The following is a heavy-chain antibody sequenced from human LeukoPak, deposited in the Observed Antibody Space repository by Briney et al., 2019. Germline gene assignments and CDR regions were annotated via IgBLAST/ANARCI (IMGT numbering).Heavy chain of an antibody. CDR1: GYSISTSYY. CDR3: ARAGYGDSDFDY. D-gene: IGHD4-17*01. V-gene: IGHV4-38-2*02. J-gene: IGHJ4*02. CDR2: IYHSGNT. Sequence: SETLSLTCTVSGYSISTSYYWGWIRQPPGKGLEWIGSIYHSGNTYYNPSLKSRATISVDTSKNQFSLKLNSVTAADTAVYYCARAGYGDSDFDYWGQGTLVTVSS.